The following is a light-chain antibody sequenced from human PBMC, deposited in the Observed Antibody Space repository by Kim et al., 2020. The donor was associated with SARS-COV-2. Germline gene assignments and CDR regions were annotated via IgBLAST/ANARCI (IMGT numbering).Light chain of an antibody. V-gene: IGLV2-14*03. CDR1: SSDVGGYNY. Sequence: QSALTQPASVSGSPGQSITISCTGTSSDVGGYNYVSWYQQHPGKAPKLMIYHVTNRPSGVSNRFSGSKSCNTASLTISGLQAEDEADYYCSSYTSSSTYVFGTGTKVTVL. CDR2: HVT. J-gene: IGLJ1*01. CDR3: SSYTSSSTYV.